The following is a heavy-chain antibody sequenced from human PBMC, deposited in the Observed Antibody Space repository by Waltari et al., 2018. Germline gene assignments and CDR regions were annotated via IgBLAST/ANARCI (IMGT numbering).Heavy chain of an antibody. Sequence: QAQLVESGGGVDLHGGSLRVCCAASGFTLSNFAVPWVRQTPAGGLEWVAFIRFDGTTAYYADSVTGRFTISRDNYESRCYLQMNSLRPEDTGVYYCVKDGDYSLPAYDAFDIWGPGTMVSVSS. J-gene: IGHJ3*02. CDR3: VKDGDYSLPAYDAFDI. V-gene: IGHV3-30*02. CDR2: IRFDGTTA. CDR1: GFTLSNFA. D-gene: IGHD4-17*01.